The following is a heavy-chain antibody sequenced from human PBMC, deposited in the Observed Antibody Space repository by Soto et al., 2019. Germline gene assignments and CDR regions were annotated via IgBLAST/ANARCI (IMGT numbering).Heavy chain of an antibody. D-gene: IGHD6-6*01. J-gene: IGHJ6*02. Sequence: GEALKISGKGSGYSFTSYWISWVRQMPGKGLEWRGRIDPSDPYTNYSPSFQGHVTISADKSISTAYLQWSSLKASDTAMYYCARRQLVLYYYGMDVWGQGTTVIVSS. CDR1: GYSFTSYW. V-gene: IGHV5-10-1*01. CDR2: IDPSDPYT. CDR3: ARRQLVLYYYGMDV.